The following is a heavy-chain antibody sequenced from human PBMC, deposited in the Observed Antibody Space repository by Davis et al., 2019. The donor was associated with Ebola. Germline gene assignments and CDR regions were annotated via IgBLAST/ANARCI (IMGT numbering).Heavy chain of an antibody. CDR3: ARDPPYDQGYDY. D-gene: IGHD3-22*01. J-gene: IGHJ4*02. Sequence: SQTLSLTCAISGDSVSSNTAAWNWIRQSPSRGPEWLGRTYYRSKWFVDYAVSVKSRMTINSDTSKNQFSLQLSSVTPEDTAVYYCARDPPYDQGYDYWGQGILVTVSS. CDR1: GDSVSSNTAA. V-gene: IGHV6-1*01. CDR2: TYYRSKWFV.